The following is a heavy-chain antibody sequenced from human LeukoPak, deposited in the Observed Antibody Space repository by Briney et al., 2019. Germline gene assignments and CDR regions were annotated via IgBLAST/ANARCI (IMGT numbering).Heavy chain of an antibody. V-gene: IGHV4-31*03. CDR3: AREASIAAAGPDAFDI. CDR2: IYYSGST. J-gene: IGHJ3*02. CDR1: GGSIGSGGYY. Sequence: SETLSLTCTVSGGSIGSGGYYWSWIRQHPGKGLEWIGYIYYSGSTYYNPSLKSRVTISVDTSKNQFSLKLSSVTAADTAVYYCAREASIAAAGPDAFDIWGQGTMVTVSS. D-gene: IGHD6-13*01.